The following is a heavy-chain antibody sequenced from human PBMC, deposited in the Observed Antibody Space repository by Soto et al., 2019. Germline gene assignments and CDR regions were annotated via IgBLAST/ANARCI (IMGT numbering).Heavy chain of an antibody. J-gene: IGHJ4*02. CDR1: GYTFTSYA. Sequence: QVQLVQSGAEVKKPGASVKVSCKASGYTFTSYAMHWVRQAPGQRLEWMGWINAGNGNTKYSQKFQGRVTITRDTSASTAYMELSSLRSEDTAVYYCARVSSGSWELYYFDYWGQGTLVTVSS. V-gene: IGHV1-3*01. CDR2: INAGNGNT. D-gene: IGHD6-13*01. CDR3: ARVSSGSWELYYFDY.